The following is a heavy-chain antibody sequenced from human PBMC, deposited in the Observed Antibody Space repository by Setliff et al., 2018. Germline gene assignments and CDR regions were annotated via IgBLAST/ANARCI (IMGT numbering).Heavy chain of an antibody. CDR1: GFTFSNYW. V-gene: IGHV3-74*03. CDR3: AREVWNIYDNDNSWSGYSDH. D-gene: IGHD3-3*01. CDR2: INSDGGTT. Sequence: GGSLRLSCAASGFTFSNYWMHWVRQVPGKGLVWVSRINSDGGTTTYADSVKGRFTISRDNAKNALYLQMNSLRAEDTAVYYCAREVWNIYDNDNSWSGYSDHWGQGTLVTVSS. J-gene: IGHJ4*02.